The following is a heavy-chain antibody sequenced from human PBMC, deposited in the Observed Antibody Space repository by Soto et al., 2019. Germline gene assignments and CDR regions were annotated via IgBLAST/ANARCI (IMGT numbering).Heavy chain of an antibody. V-gene: IGHV1-69*01. CDR2: IIPIFGTA. CDR1: GGTFSSYA. J-gene: IGHJ5*02. Sequence: QVPLVQSGAEVKKPGSSVKVSCTASGGTFSSYAIRWVRQAPGHGLEWMGGIIPIFGTANYAQKFQGRVTMTADEYTSTAYMELSSMRYEDTAVYYCARDGEFHPGAVRGGNWFDPWGQGTLVTVSS. CDR3: ARDGEFHPGAVRGGNWFDP. D-gene: IGHD3-10*01.